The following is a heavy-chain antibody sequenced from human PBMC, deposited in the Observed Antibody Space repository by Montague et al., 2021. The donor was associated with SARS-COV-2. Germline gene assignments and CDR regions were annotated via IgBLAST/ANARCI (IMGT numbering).Heavy chain of an antibody. V-gene: IGHV4-34*01. CDR2: INHSGST. J-gene: IGHJ6*02. D-gene: IGHD6-13*01. CDR3: ARGPKAAGKAFYYYGMDV. CDR1: GGSFSGYY. Sequence: SETLSLTCAVYGGSFSGYYWSWIRQPPGKGLEWIGEINHSGSTNYNPSLKSRVTISVDTSKNQFSLKLSSVTAADTAVYYCARGPKAAGKAFYYYGMDVWGQGALVAVS.